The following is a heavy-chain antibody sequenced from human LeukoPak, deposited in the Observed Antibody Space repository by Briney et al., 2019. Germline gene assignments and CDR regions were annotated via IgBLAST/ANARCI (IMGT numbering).Heavy chain of an antibody. CDR2: INPNSAGT. Sequence: ASVKVSCKAPGYTFTGYYIHWVRQAPGQGLEWMGRINPNSAGTNYAQKFQGRVTMTRDTSISTAYMDLSRLTSDDTAVYYCARPCSSTSCQFYDAFDIWGQGTMVTVSS. J-gene: IGHJ3*02. CDR1: GYTFTGYY. V-gene: IGHV1-2*06. D-gene: IGHD2-2*01. CDR3: ARPCSSTSCQFYDAFDI.